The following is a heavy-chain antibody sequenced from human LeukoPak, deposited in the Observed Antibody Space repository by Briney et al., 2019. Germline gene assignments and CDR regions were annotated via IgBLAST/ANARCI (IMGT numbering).Heavy chain of an antibody. Sequence: ASVTVSCKASGYTFSDYHMHWLRPAPGQGLEWMGWINPNSGGTNYPQKFQGRGTMTRDTSISTAFMELSSLRSDDTAVYYCARDRVVVVPAAQDYYYYGMDVWGQGTTVTVSS. CDR2: INPNSGGT. CDR1: GYTFSDYH. D-gene: IGHD2-2*01. J-gene: IGHJ6*02. CDR3: ARDRVVVVPAAQDYYYYGMDV. V-gene: IGHV1-2*02.